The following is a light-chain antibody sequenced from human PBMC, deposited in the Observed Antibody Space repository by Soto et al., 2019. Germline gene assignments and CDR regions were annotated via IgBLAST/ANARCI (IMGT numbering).Light chain of an antibody. Sequence: QSVLTQPPSVSGAPGQRVTISCSGSSSDIGAGYDVHWYQQLPGKAPKLLIYGNINRPSGVPDRFSGSNSGTSASLATSGLQAEDEADYYCQSYDSNMSVNYVFGTGTKLTVL. CDR3: QSYDSNMSVNYV. J-gene: IGLJ1*01. CDR2: GNI. V-gene: IGLV1-40*01. CDR1: SSDIGAGYD.